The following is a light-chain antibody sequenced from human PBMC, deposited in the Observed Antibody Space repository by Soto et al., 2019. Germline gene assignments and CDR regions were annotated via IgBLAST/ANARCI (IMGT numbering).Light chain of an antibody. V-gene: IGKV3-20*01. CDR1: QSISSNY. J-gene: IGKJ1*01. CDR3: HQYGSAPAWT. Sequence: EIVLTQSPGTLSLFPGERATLSCRASQSISSNYLAWYQHKPGQAPRLLIHGASNRATGIPDRFSGAGSGTDFTLTISRLEPEDLAVYYCHQYGSAPAWTFGQGTKVAIK. CDR2: GAS.